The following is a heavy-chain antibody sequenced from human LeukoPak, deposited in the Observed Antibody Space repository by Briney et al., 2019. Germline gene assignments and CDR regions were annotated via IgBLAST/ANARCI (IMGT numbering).Heavy chain of an antibody. CDR3: ARDKRGGVWYFDL. J-gene: IGHJ2*01. Sequence: PSETLSLTCAVYGGSFSGYYWSWIRQPPGKGLEWIGEINHSGSTNYNPSLKSRVTISVDTSKNQFSLKLSSVTAADTAVYYCARDKRGGVWYFDLWGRGTLVTVSS. D-gene: IGHD3-10*01. V-gene: IGHV4-34*01. CDR2: INHSGST. CDR1: GGSFSGYY.